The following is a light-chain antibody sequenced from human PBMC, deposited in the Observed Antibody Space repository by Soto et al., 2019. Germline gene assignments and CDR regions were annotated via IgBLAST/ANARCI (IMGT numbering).Light chain of an antibody. CDR1: QSISSW. CDR2: KAS. V-gene: IGKV1-5*03. Sequence: DIQMTQSPSTLSASVGDRVTITCRASQSISSWLAWYQQKPGKAPKLLIYKASSLESGVPSRCSGSGSGTEFTLTISSLQPDDFATYYCQQHNSYWTFGQGPKVEIK. J-gene: IGKJ1*01. CDR3: QQHNSYWT.